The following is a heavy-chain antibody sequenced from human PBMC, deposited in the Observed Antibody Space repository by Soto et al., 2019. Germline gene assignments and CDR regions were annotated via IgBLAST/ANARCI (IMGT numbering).Heavy chain of an antibody. CDR3: ARDYSSGWHRWFDP. J-gene: IGHJ5*02. CDR1: NPSIASYY. Sequence: PSETLSLTCTFRNPSIASYYWSWIDLPPGKGLEWIGYNYYSGSTKYNPSLKSRVTISLDTSKNQFSLKLSSVTAADTAVYYCARDYSSGWHRWFDPWGQGTLVTVS. CDR2: NYYSGST. D-gene: IGHD6-19*01. V-gene: IGHV4-59*01.